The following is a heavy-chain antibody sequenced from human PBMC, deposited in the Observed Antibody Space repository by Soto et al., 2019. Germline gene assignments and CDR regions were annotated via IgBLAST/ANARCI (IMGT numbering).Heavy chain of an antibody. CDR1: GGSISSGNHF. Sequence: QVQLQEAGPGLVKPSQTLSLTCIVSGGSISSGNHFWSWIRQPPGKGLEWIGYIFYSGTAYYNSSLKSRVSISVDTSKNQFSLHLSSVTAADTAMYYCGREVITPVHQGADDACDVWGQGTMVTVSS. D-gene: IGHD2-21*01. V-gene: IGHV4-30-4*01. CDR2: IFYSGTA. CDR3: GREVITPVHQGADDACDV. J-gene: IGHJ3*01.